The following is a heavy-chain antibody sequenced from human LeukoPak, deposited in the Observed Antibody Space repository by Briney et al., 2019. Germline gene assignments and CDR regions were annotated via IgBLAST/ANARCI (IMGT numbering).Heavy chain of an antibody. CDR2: IRSKAKNYAT. V-gene: IGHV3-73*01. CDR1: GFTFSGSA. J-gene: IGHJ3*02. Sequence: PGGSLRLSCAASGFTFSGSAMHWVRQASGKGLEWVGLIRSKAKNYATVYGASVKGRFTISRDESKNTAYLQMNSLNTEDTAVYYCTRLVLGERDAFDIWGQGTMVTVSS. CDR3: TRLVLGERDAFDI. D-gene: IGHD3-10*01.